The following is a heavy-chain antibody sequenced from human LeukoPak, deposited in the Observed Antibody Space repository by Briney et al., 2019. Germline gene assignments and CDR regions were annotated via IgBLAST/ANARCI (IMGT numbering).Heavy chain of an antibody. CDR1: GGSISSGGYS. CDR2: IYYSGST. D-gene: IGHD3-22*01. J-gene: IGHJ4*02. V-gene: IGHV4-31*03. CDR3: ARGLLVVTSYYFDY. Sequence: SQTLSLTCTVSGGSISSGGYSWSWIRQHPGKGLEWIGYIYYSGSTYYNPSLKSRVTISVDTSKNQFSLKLSSVTAADTAVYYCARGLLVVTSYYFDYWGQGTLVTVSS.